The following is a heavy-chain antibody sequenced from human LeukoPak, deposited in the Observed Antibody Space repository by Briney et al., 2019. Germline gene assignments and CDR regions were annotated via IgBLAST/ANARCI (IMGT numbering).Heavy chain of an antibody. CDR2: ISGSGGST. J-gene: IGHJ4*02. CDR1: GFTFSSYG. CDR3: ARDFHRRLYDSSAYHPY. Sequence: GGSLRLSCAASGFTFSSYGMSWVRQAPGKGLEWVSAISGSGGSTYYADSVKGRFTISRDNAKNSLYLQMNSLRAEDTAVYYCARDFHRRLYDSSAYHPYWGQGTLVTVSS. V-gene: IGHV3-23*01. D-gene: IGHD3-22*01.